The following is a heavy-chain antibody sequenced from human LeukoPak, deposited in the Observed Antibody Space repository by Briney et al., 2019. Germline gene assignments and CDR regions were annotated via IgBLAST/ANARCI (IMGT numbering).Heavy chain of an antibody. Sequence: GGSLRLSCAASGFTFTRYGMTWVRQAPGKGLDWVSAISGPDGATYYADSVKGRFTISRDNSKNTLYLQMNGLRGDDTAIYYCASRVTDYWGQGTLVTVSS. V-gene: IGHV3-23*01. CDR2: ISGPDGAT. J-gene: IGHJ4*02. CDR3: ASRVTDY. CDR1: GFTFTRYG.